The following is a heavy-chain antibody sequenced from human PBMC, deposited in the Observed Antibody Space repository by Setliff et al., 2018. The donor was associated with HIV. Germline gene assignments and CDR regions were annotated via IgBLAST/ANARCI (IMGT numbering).Heavy chain of an antibody. CDR2: LYFGGST. Sequence: PSETLSLPCTFSGNSISSHYWSWIRQPPGKGLAWIGTLYFGGSTFYNSSLCSRLTISLDTSKNQFSLQLNSVTAADTAVYYCARGVWPRTFDIWGQGKMVTVSS. CDR3: ARGVWPRTFDI. CDR1: GNSISSHY. J-gene: IGHJ3*02. D-gene: IGHD2-21*01. V-gene: IGHV4-59*08.